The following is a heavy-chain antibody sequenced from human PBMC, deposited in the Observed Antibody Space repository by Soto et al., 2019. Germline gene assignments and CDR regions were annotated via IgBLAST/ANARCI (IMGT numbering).Heavy chain of an antibody. CDR3: ARMVSFGTLNWFDP. Sequence: QVQLVQSGAEIRKPGASVRVSCKASGYTFTNYDVNWVRQVPGQGLGWMGWLNHGSGDTGYAQKFQGRVTMTRNNSIGTAYMELSSLRSGDTAIYYCARMVSFGTLNWFDPWVQGTLVTVSS. D-gene: IGHD3-16*01. CDR2: LNHGSGDT. V-gene: IGHV1-8*01. J-gene: IGHJ5*02. CDR1: GYTFTNYD.